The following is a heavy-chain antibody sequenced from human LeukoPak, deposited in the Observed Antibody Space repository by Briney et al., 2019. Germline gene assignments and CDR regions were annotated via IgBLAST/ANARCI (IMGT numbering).Heavy chain of an antibody. Sequence: PGGSLRLSCSASGFTLSNYWIHWVRQAPGKGLAWVSRINTDGSSTNYADFVRGRFTVSRDSAKNTLYLQMNSLRVEDTAVYYCARVIGWDEPFDLWGHGTLVTVSS. CDR3: ARVIGWDEPFDL. CDR1: GFTLSNYW. CDR2: INTDGSST. V-gene: IGHV3-74*01. D-gene: IGHD1-26*01. J-gene: IGHJ3*01.